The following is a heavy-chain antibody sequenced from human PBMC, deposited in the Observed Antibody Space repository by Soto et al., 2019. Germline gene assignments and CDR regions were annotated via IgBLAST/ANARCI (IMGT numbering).Heavy chain of an antibody. J-gene: IGHJ4*02. CDR1: GITFSNYG. CDR2: IWYDGRDK. Sequence: QVQLVESGGGVVQPGRSLRLSCAASGITFSNYGTHWVRQAPGKGLEWVAVIWYDGRDKYYADSVKGRFTISRDNSKNTLYLQMIRLTADDTAVYYCVSGYGYFDTWGQGTLVTVSS. D-gene: IGHD3-22*01. V-gene: IGHV3-33*01. CDR3: VSGYGYFDT.